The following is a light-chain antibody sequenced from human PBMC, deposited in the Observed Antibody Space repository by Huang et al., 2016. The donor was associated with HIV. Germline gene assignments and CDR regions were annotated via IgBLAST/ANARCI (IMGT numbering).Light chain of an antibody. J-gene: IGKJ3*01. CDR3: QQANSFFFT. CDR1: QVISSW. V-gene: IGKV1-12*01. CDR2: AAS. Sequence: DIHMTQSPSSVSASVGDRVTITCRASQVISSWLAWYQQKPGKAPKRLIYAASSLQSGVPSRFGGSGAETDFTLTISSLQPEDFATYYCQQANSFFFTFGPGTKVDIK.